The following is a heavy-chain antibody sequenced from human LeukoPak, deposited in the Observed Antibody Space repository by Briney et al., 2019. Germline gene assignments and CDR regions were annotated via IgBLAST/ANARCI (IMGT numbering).Heavy chain of an antibody. CDR1: GYTFTGYY. V-gene: IGHV1-2*02. D-gene: IGHD3-3*01. J-gene: IGHJ4*02. CDR2: INPDSGDT. CDR3: AKLSPNSDF. Sequence: ASVKLSCKASGYTFTGYYMHWVRQAPGQGLEWMGSINPDSGDTKYAQIFQGRVTMTRDTSISTAYMELNGLTSDDTAVYYCAKLSPNSDFWGQGTLVTVSS.